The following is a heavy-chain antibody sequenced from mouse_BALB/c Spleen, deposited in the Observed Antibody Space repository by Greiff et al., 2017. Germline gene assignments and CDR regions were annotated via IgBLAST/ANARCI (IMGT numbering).Heavy chain of an antibody. V-gene: IGHV5-6-4*01. D-gene: IGHD2-1*01. Sequence: EVQGVESGGGLVKPGGSLKLSCAASGFTFSSYTMSWVRQTPEKRLEWVATISSGGSYTYYPDSVKGRFTISRDNAKNTLYLQMSSLKSEDTAMYYCTRDHGNLMDYWGQGTSVTVSS. CDR2: ISSGGSYT. CDR1: GFTFSSYT. CDR3: TRDHGNLMDY. J-gene: IGHJ4*01.